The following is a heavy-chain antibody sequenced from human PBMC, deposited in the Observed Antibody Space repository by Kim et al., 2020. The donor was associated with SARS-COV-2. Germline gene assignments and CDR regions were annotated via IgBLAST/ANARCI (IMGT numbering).Heavy chain of an antibody. CDR3: ARGRGWQQLVRDWFDP. Sequence: LRSRVTISVDTSKNQFSLKLSSVTAADTAVYYCARGRGWQQLVRDWFDPWGQGTLVTVSS. J-gene: IGHJ5*02. D-gene: IGHD6-13*01. V-gene: IGHV4-34*01.